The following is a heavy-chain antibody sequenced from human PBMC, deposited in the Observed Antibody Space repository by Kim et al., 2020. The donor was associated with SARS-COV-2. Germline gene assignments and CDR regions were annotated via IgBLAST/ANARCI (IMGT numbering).Heavy chain of an antibody. CDR2: ISGSGGGT. V-gene: IGHV3-23*01. Sequence: GGSLRLSCAASGFTFSSYAMSWVRQAPGKGLEWVSAISGSGGGTYYADSVKGRFTISRDNSKNTLYLQMNSLRAEDTAVYYCAKLGSGSYYSSYYYYGMDVWGQGTTVTVSS. D-gene: IGHD1-26*01. J-gene: IGHJ6*02. CDR3: AKLGSGSYYSSYYYYGMDV. CDR1: GFTFSSYA.